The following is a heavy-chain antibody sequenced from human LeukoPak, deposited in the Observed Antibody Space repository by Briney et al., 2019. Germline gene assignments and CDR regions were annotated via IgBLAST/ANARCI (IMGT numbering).Heavy chain of an antibody. CDR2: IIPIFGTA. J-gene: IGHJ6*02. CDR3: ARVPMSSGYYYPNYYYYGMDV. Sequence: ASVKVSCKASGGTFSSYAISWVRQAPGQGLERMGGIIPIFGTANYAQKFQGRVTITADESTSTAYMELSSLRSEDTAVYYCARVPMSSGYYYPNYYYYGMDVWGQGTTVTVSS. D-gene: IGHD3-22*01. CDR1: GGTFSSYA. V-gene: IGHV1-69*13.